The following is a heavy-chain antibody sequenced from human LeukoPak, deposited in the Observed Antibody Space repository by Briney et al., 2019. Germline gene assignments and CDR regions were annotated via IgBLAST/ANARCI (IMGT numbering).Heavy chain of an antibody. D-gene: IGHD3-22*01. Sequence: GGSLRLSCAASGFTFSSYGMHWVRQAPGKGLEWVAVISYDGSNKYYADSVKGRFTISRDNSKNTLYLQMNSLRAEDTAVYYCARVIGRSGYYYFDYWGQGTLVTVSS. CDR1: GFTFSSYG. J-gene: IGHJ4*02. V-gene: IGHV3-30*03. CDR2: ISYDGSNK. CDR3: ARVIGRSGYYYFDY.